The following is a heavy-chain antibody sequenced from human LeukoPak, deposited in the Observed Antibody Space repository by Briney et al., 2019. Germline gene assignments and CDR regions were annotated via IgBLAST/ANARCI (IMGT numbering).Heavy chain of an antibody. J-gene: IGHJ4*02. CDR1: GFTFSSYW. CDR2: IKQDGSEK. CDR3: ASQTYYYDSSGYSDF. V-gene: IGHV3-7*01. D-gene: IGHD3-22*01. Sequence: PGGSLRLSCAASGFTFSSYWMSWVRQAPGKGLEWVANIKQDGSEKYYVDSVKGRFTISRDNAKNSLYLQMNSLRAEDTAVYYCASQTYYYDSSGYSDFWGQGTLVTVAS.